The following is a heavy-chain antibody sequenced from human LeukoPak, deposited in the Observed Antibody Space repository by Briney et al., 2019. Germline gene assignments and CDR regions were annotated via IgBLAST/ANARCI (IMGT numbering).Heavy chain of an antibody. D-gene: IGHD3-22*01. CDR2: IFYSGST. Sequence: SETLSLTCTVSGGSISSSSHFWGWIRQPPGKGLEWIGSIFYSGSTYYNPSLKSRVTISVDTSKNQFSLKLSSVTAADTAVYFCARGPYSYDSSGAFDIWGQGTMVTVSS. CDR3: ARGPYSYDSSGAFDI. CDR1: GGSISSSSHF. V-gene: IGHV4-39*07. J-gene: IGHJ3*02.